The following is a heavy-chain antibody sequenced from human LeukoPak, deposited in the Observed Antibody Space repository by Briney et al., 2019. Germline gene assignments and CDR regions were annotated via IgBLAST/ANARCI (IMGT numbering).Heavy chain of an antibody. J-gene: IGHJ4*02. Sequence: SVKVSCKASGGTFSSYAISWVRQAPGQGLEWMGRIIPILGIANYAQKFQGRVTITADKSTSTAYMELSSLRSEDTAVYYCAREGDSSGYYCAGFDYWGQGTLVTVSS. CDR1: GGTFSSYA. CDR3: AREGDSSGYYCAGFDY. D-gene: IGHD3-22*01. V-gene: IGHV1-69*04. CDR2: IIPILGIA.